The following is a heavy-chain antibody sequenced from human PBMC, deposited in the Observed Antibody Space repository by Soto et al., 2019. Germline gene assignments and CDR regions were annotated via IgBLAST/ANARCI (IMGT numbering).Heavy chain of an antibody. CDR2: ISAYNGNT. CDR3: ARGLHLDFGVVIREEYYYYMDV. CDR1: GYTFTSYG. Sequence: QVLLVQSGAEVKKPGASVKVSCKASGYTFTSYGISWVRQAPGQGLEWMGWISAYNGNTNYAQKLQGRVTMTTDTSTSTAYMELRSLRSDDTAVYYCARGLHLDFGVVIREEYYYYMDVWGKGTTITVSS. V-gene: IGHV1-18*01. J-gene: IGHJ6*03. D-gene: IGHD3-3*01.